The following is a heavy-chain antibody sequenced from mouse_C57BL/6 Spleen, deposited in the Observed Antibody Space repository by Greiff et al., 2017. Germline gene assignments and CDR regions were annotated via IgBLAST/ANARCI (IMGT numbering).Heavy chain of an antibody. Sequence: EVQLVESGEGLVKPGGSLKLSCAASGFTFSSYAMSWVRQTPEKRLEWVAYISSGGDYIYYADTVKGRFTISRDNARNTLYLQMSSLKSEDTAMYYCTRDPTVVATNFDVWGTGTTVTVSS. V-gene: IGHV5-9-1*02. CDR2: ISSGGDYI. CDR1: GFTFSSYA. D-gene: IGHD1-1*01. CDR3: TRDPTVVATNFDV. J-gene: IGHJ1*03.